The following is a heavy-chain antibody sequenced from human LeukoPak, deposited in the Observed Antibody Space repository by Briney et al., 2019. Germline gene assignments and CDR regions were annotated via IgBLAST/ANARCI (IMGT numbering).Heavy chain of an antibody. CDR1: GGSFSGYY. J-gene: IGHJ4*02. CDR2: INHSGST. D-gene: IGHD3-10*01. Sequence: PSETLSLTCAVYGGSFSGYYWSWIRQPPGKGLEWIGEINHSGSTNYNPSLKSRVTISVDTSKNQFSLKLSSVTAADTAVYYCARPTHPMVRTPFDYWGQGTLVTVSS. CDR3: ARPTHPMVRTPFDY. V-gene: IGHV4-34*01.